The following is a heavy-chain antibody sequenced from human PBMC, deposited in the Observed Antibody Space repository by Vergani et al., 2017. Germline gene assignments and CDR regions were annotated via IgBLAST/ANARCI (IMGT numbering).Heavy chain of an antibody. J-gene: IGHJ3*02. CDR3: ARGRNYYDSSGYYYLDAFDI. CDR2: IGTAGDP. CDR1: GFTFSSYD. Sequence: EVQLVESGGGLVQPGGSLRLSCAASGFTFSSYDMHWVRQATGKGLEWVSAIGTAGDPYYPGSVKGRFTISRENAKNSLYLQMNSLRAGDTAVYYCARGRNYYDSSGYYYLDAFDIWGQGTMVTGSS. D-gene: IGHD3-22*01. V-gene: IGHV3-13*05.